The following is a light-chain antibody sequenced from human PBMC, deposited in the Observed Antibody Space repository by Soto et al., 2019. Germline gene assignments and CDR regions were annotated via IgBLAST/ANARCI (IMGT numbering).Light chain of an antibody. CDR3: QQYDSYSYT. CDR2: DAS. J-gene: IGKJ2*01. Sequence: IQMTQSPSTLSASVGDRVTITCRASQTIGTWLAWYQQKTGKAPKLLIYDASSLERGVPSRFSGSRSGTDCTLTISSLQPDDVANDYCQQYDSYSYTFGQGTKLEIK. CDR1: QTIGTW. V-gene: IGKV1-5*01.